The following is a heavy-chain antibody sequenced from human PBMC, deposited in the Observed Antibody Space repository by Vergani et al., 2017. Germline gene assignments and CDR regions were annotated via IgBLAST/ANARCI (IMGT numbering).Heavy chain of an antibody. J-gene: IGHJ6*03. Sequence: QVQLVQSGAEVKKPGASVKVSCKASGYTFTSYDINWVRQATGQGLEWMGWMNPNSGNTGYAQKFQGRVPMTRNTSISTAYMELSSLRSEDTSVYYCARAVHRFLYYYYYMDVWGKGTTVTVSS. CDR3: ARAVHRFLYYYYYMDV. D-gene: IGHD3-10*01. V-gene: IGHV1-8*01. CDR2: MNPNSGNT. CDR1: GYTFTSYD.